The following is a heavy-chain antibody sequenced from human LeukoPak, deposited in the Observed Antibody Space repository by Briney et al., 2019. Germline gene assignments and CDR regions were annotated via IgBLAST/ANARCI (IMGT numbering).Heavy chain of an antibody. J-gene: IGHJ3*02. D-gene: IGHD5-12*01. CDR2: ISGSGEIT. CDR3: AKEGTVATIYDAFDI. V-gene: IGHV3-23*01. Sequence: GGSLRLSCVASGFTFSTYAMSWVRQAPGKGLEWVSDISGSGEITDYADSVKGRFTISRDNSKNTVYLQMNSLRVEDTAVYYCAKEGTVATIYDAFDIWGQGTMVTVSS. CDR1: GFTFSTYA.